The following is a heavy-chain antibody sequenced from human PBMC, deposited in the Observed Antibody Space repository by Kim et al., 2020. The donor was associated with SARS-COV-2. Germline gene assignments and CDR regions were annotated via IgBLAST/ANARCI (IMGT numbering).Heavy chain of an antibody. CDR2: IYFSGTT. CDR3: ARECPSAAPGVNNWFDP. Sequence: SETLSLTCTISGGSISSYYWSWIRQPPGKGLEWIGIIYFSGTTNYNPSLRGRVTMSIDMSKNHFSLNLTSVTAADTAVYYCARECPSAAPGVNNWFDPWGQGTLVTVSS. J-gene: IGHJ5*02. CDR1: GGSISSYY. D-gene: IGHD6-13*01. V-gene: IGHV4-59*13.